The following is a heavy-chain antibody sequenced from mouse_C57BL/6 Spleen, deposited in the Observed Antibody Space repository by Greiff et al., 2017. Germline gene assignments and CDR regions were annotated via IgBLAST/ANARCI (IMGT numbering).Heavy chain of an antibody. CDR3: AREYGSSYAMDY. Sequence: QVQLKESGAELVKPGASVKLSCKASGYTFTSYWMHWVKQRPGQGLEWIGMIHPNSGSTNYNEKFKSKATLTVDKSSSTAYMQLSSLTSEDSAVYYCAREYGSSYAMDYWGQGTSVTVSS. CDR1: GYTFTSYW. CDR2: IHPNSGST. V-gene: IGHV1-64*01. J-gene: IGHJ4*01. D-gene: IGHD1-1*01.